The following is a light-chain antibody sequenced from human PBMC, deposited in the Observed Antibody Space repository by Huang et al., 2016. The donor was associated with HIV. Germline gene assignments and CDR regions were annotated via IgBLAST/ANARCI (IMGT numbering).Light chain of an antibody. CDR1: QSLQQSNGYIY. J-gene: IGKJ5*01. CDR3: MQALQTPFT. Sequence: DIVMTQSPLSLPVTPGEPASISCRSSQSLQQSNGYIYLDWYLQKPGQSPQLLIYLGSDRASGVPDRVSGSGTGADFTLKISRVEAEDVGVYYCMQALQTPFTFGQGTRLEIK. V-gene: IGKV2-28*01. CDR2: LGS.